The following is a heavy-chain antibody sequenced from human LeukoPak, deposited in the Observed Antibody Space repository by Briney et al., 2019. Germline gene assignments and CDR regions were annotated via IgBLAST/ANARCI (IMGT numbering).Heavy chain of an antibody. V-gene: IGHV4-34*01. D-gene: IGHD5-24*01. CDR2: INHSGST. J-gene: IGHJ6*02. CDR3: ARARDGYKGDV. Sequence: SETLSLTCAVYGGSFSGYYWSWIRQPPGKGLEWIGEINHSGSTNYNPYLKSRVTISIDTSKNLFSLKLSSVTAADTAVYYCARARDGYKGDVWGQGTTVTVSS. CDR1: GGSFSGYY.